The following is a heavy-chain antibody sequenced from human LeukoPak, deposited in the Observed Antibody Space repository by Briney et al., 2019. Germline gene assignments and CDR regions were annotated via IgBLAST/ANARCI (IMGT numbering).Heavy chain of an antibody. CDR2: IKQDGSEK. Sequence: PGGSLRLSCAASGFTFSSYWMSWVRQAPGKGLEWVANIKQDGSEKYYVDSVKGRFTISRDNAKNSLYLQMNSLRAEDTAVYYCARVVVVAVYNWFDPWGQGTLVTVSS. CDR3: ARVVVVAVYNWFDP. J-gene: IGHJ5*02. D-gene: IGHD2-15*01. CDR1: GFTFSSYW. V-gene: IGHV3-7*04.